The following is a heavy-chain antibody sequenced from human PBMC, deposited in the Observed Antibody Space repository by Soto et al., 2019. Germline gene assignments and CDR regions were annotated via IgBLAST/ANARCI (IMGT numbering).Heavy chain of an antibody. CDR2: ITWNSDNI. D-gene: IGHD4-17*01. J-gene: IGHJ5*02. Sequence: SLRLTCSASGFTFGDYAMHWVRLAPGRGLEWVSAITWNSDNIGYADSVKGRFTISRDNAKSSLYLQMNSLRHEDTAIYYCAKDYLRLRGIEYNWFDPWGQGTKVTVSS. V-gene: IGHV3-9*01. CDR1: GFTFGDYA. CDR3: AKDYLRLRGIEYNWFDP.